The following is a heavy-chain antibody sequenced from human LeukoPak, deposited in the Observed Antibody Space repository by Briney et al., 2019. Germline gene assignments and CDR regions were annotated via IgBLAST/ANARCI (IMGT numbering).Heavy chain of an antibody. CDR1: GFTFTSSA. CDR2: IVVGSGNT. V-gene: IGHV1-58*02. D-gene: IGHD2-2*01. Sequence: SVKVSCKASGFTFTSSAMQWVRQARGQRLEWIGWIVVGSGNTNYAQKFQGRVTITRNTSISTAYMELGSLRSEDTAVYYCARAPNRRYCSSTSCYSRYWFDPWGQGTLVTVSS. CDR3: ARAPNRRYCSSTSCYSRYWFDP. J-gene: IGHJ5*02.